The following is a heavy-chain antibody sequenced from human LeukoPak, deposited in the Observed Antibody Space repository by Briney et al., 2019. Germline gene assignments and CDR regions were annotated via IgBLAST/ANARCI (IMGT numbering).Heavy chain of an antibody. CDR3: ARASSGYNPRGWFDP. CDR1: GYSFGSYG. CDR2: ISAYNGNT. Sequence: ASVKVSCKASGYSFGSYGIGWVRQAPGQGLEWMGWISAYNGNTDYAQNLQGRLTMTTDTSTSTAYMDLKSLRSDDTAMYYCARASSGYNPRGWFDPWGQGTLVTVSS. V-gene: IGHV1-18*01. D-gene: IGHD3-22*01. J-gene: IGHJ5*02.